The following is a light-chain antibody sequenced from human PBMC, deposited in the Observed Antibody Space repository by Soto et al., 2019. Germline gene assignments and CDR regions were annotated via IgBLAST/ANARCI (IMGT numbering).Light chain of an antibody. CDR1: QSVSSY. CDR3: QLRSIVT. CDR2: DAS. V-gene: IGKV3-11*01. Sequence: EIVLTQSPAIISLTAGERATLSCRASQSVSSYLAWYQQKPGQAPRLLIYDASNRATGIPARFSGSGSGTDFTLTISSLEPEDFAVYYCQLRSIVTFGGVTKVDIK. J-gene: IGKJ4*01.